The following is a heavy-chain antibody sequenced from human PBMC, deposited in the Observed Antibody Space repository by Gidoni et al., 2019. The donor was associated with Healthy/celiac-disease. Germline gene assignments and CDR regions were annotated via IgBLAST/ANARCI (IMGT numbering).Heavy chain of an antibody. CDR2: ISGSGGST. J-gene: IGHJ4*02. V-gene: IGHV3-23*01. Sequence: EVPLLESGGGLVQPGGSLRLSCAASGFTFRRYAMSWVRQAPGKGLEWVSAISGSGGSTYYADSVKGRFTISRDNSKNTLYLQMNSLRAEDTAVYYCAKDLGGIAVAGSFDYWGQGTLVTVSS. CDR3: AKDLGGIAVAGSFDY. D-gene: IGHD6-19*01. CDR1: GFTFRRYA.